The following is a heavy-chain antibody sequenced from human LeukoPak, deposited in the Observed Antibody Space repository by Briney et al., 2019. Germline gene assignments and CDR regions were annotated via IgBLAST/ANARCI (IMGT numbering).Heavy chain of an antibody. V-gene: IGHV3-30*02. CDR1: GFTFSSYG. D-gene: IGHD3-22*01. J-gene: IGHJ4*02. Sequence: GGSLRLSCAASGFTFSSYGMHWIRQAPGKGLEGVAFIRYDANNEYYADSVKGRFAISRDNSKSTLYLQMNSLRVEDTAVYYCAREHSPLTVYYYDSSGYYYVDYWGQGTLVTVSS. CDR2: IRYDANNE. CDR3: AREHSPLTVYYYDSSGYYYVDY.